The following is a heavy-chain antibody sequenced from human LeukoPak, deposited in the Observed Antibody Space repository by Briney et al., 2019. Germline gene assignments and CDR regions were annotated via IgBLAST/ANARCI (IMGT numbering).Heavy chain of an antibody. V-gene: IGHV4-59*08. D-gene: IGHD6-6*01. CDR1: GRSISTYY. Sequence: PSDTLSLTRTLSGRSISTYYSSWIRQPAGKGREWIGYIYYSGITNYNPSLNSRVTISVDTSKNQFSLKLSSVTAADTAVYYCARRRVLTGRDAFDIWGQGTMVTVSS. CDR2: IYYSGIT. CDR3: ARRRVLTGRDAFDI. J-gene: IGHJ3*02.